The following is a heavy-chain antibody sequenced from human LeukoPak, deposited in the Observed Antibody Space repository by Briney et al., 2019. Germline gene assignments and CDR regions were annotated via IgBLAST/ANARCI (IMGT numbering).Heavy chain of an antibody. D-gene: IGHD5-18*01. Sequence: TPSETLSLTCTVSGVSISSYYWSWLRQPPGKGLEWLGYIYYSGSTKYNPSLKSRVTISVDTYKNHFSLKLISGPAADTAVYYCARRGYSYGRPFDRWGQGTLVTVSS. J-gene: IGHJ5*02. V-gene: IGHV4-59*08. CDR3: ARRGYSYGRPFDR. CDR1: GVSISSYY. CDR2: IYYSGST.